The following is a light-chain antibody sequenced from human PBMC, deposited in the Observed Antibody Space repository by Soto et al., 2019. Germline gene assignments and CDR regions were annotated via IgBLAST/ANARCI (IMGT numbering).Light chain of an antibody. V-gene: IGKV1-17*01. CDR1: QHITND. CDR3: LHHNGYPPV. CDR2: LAS. Sequence: DIQMTQSPSSLSVSVGDTVTITCRASQHITNDCAWYQQKAGRAPKCLILLASRLQTGVPSRFSGSGSGTEFTLTISSLQPEDFATHYCLHHNGYPPVFGQGTKVEIK. J-gene: IGKJ2*01.